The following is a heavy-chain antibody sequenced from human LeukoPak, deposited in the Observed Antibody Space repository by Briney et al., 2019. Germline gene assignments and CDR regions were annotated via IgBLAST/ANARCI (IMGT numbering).Heavy chain of an antibody. CDR1: GFTLSDYY. CDR3: AFGRYPFDY. Sequence: GGSLRLSCAASGFTLSDYYMSWVRQAPGKGLEWVSLIHSGGTIYYTDSVKGRFTISRDNPKNTLYLQMNSLTIEDTAVYYCAFGRYPFDYWGHGTLVTVSS. V-gene: IGHV3-66*01. CDR2: IHSGGTI. J-gene: IGHJ4*01. D-gene: IGHD3-16*02.